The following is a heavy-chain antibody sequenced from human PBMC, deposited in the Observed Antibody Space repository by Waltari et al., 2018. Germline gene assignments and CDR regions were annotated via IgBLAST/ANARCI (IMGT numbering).Heavy chain of an antibody. CDR3: ARVGAVAGSGYYYYGMDV. Sequence: QVQLVQSGAEVKKPGASVKVSCKASGYTFTSYAMHWVRQAPGQRLEWMGVINAGNGKTKYSHKIQGRVTSTRDTSASTAYMELSSLRSEDTAVYYCARVGAVAGSGYYYYGMDVWGQGTTVTVSS. CDR1: GYTFTSYA. D-gene: IGHD6-19*01. V-gene: IGHV1-3*01. CDR2: INAGNGKT. J-gene: IGHJ6*02.